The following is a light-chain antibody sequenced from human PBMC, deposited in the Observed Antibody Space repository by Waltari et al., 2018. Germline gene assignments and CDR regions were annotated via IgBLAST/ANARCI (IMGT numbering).Light chain of an antibody. J-gene: IGLJ3*02. CDR1: ATDVGGYNY. V-gene: IGLV2-14*03. CDR2: DVR. CDR3: CSFTSSSTWV. Sequence: QSALTQPASVSGSPGQSITISCTGTATDVGGYNYVSWYQQHPGKAPKLIIFDVRSRPSGISNRFSGSKFGNTASLTISGVQPEDEADYYCCSFTSSSTWVFGGGTKLTVL.